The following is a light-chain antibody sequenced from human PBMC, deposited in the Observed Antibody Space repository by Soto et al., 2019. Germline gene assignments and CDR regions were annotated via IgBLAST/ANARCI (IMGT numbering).Light chain of an antibody. J-gene: IGLJ1*01. CDR3: SSYTGSSTPYV. CDR2: EVS. CDR1: SSDVGGYNY. V-gene: IGLV2-14*01. Sequence: QSALTQPASVSGSPGQSITISCTGTSSDVGGYNYVSWNQQHPGKAPKLMIYEVSNRPSGVSNRFSGSKSGNTASLTISGLQAEDDADYYCSSYTGSSTPYVFGTGTKLTVL.